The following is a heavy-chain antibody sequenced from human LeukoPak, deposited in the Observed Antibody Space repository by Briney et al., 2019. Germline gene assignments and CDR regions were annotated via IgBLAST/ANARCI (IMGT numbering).Heavy chain of an antibody. CDR2: ISGSGSGGST. D-gene: IGHD6-13*01. Sequence: GGSLRLSCAASGFTFSSSAMSWVRQAPGKGLEWVSNISGSGSGGSTYYADSVKGRFTISRDNSKNTLYLQMNSLRAEDTAVYYCAKGRSIAAAGSRYYFDYWGQGTLVTVSS. J-gene: IGHJ4*02. V-gene: IGHV3-23*01. CDR3: AKGRSIAAAGSRYYFDY. CDR1: GFTFSSSA.